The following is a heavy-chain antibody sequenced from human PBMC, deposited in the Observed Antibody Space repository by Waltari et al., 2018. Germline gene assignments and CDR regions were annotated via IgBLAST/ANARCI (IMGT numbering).Heavy chain of an antibody. CDR2: IYSSGSH. V-gene: IGHV4-59*01. Sequence: QVQLQESGPGLVKPSETLSLTCTVSGGSISSYYWSWIRQPPGKGLEWIGYIYSSGSHNYNPSRKSLVTISVDTSKNQFSLKLSSVTAADTAVYYCAAASDYDFWSGYSRGYFDLWGRGTLVTVSS. D-gene: IGHD3-3*01. CDR3: AAASDYDFWSGYSRGYFDL. J-gene: IGHJ2*01. CDR1: GGSISSYY.